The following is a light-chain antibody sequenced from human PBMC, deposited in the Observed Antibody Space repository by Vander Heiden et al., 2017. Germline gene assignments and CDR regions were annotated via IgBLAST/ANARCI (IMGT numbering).Light chain of an antibody. Sequence: DIVMTQSPLSLPVTPGEPASISCRSSQSLLHSNGYNYLDWYLQKPGQSPQLLIYLGSNRASGVPDRFSGSGSGTDFTLKISRVEAEDVGVYYCRQALQTPQTFGHGTIVDIK. CDR2: LGS. CDR1: QSLLHSNGYNY. CDR3: RQALQTPQT. V-gene: IGKV2-28*01. J-gene: IGKJ3*01.